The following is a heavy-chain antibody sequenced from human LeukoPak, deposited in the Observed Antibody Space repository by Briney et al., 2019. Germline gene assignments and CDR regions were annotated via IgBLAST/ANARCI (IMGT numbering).Heavy chain of an antibody. Sequence: PSETLSLTCTVSGGSITNYFWSWIRRPPGKGLEWIGYIYSDGSINYNPSLKSRVTISLDTSKNQFSLKVISVTAADTAVYYRARGYSQYLLDYWGQGTLVTVSS. CDR3: ARGYSQYLLDY. J-gene: IGHJ4*02. D-gene: IGHD2-15*01. CDR2: IYSDGSI. V-gene: IGHV4-59*01. CDR1: GGSITNYF.